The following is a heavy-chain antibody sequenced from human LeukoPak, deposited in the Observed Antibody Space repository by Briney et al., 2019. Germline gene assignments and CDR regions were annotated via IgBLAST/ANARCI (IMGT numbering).Heavy chain of an antibody. CDR1: GGSISSGSYY. CDR3: ARDGGTMVRGVKGKNWFDP. CDR2: IYTSGST. Sequence: PSETLSLTCTVSGGSISSGSYYWSWIRQPAGKGLEWIGRIYTSGSTNYNPSLKSRVTISVDTSKNHFSLRLGSVTAADTAVYYCARDGGTMVRGVKGKNWFDPWGQGTLVTVSS. D-gene: IGHD3-10*01. J-gene: IGHJ5*02. V-gene: IGHV4-61*02.